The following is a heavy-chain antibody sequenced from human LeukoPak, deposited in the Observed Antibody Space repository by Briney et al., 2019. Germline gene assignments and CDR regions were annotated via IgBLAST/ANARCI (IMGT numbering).Heavy chain of an antibody. Sequence: SGTLSLTCGVYGGSFSGSYWSWIRQPPGKGLEWIGEISHSGSISYNSSIKSRVTISVDTSKNQFSLRLRSVTAADTAVYYCARADCSSTSCSGVWGQGTTVTVSS. D-gene: IGHD2-2*01. J-gene: IGHJ6*02. CDR1: GGSFSGSY. V-gene: IGHV4-34*01. CDR2: ISHSGSI. CDR3: ARADCSSTSCSGV.